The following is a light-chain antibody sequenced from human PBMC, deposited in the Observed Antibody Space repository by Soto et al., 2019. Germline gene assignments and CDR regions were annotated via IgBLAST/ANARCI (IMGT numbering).Light chain of an antibody. CDR2: RDT. J-gene: IGLJ3*02. V-gene: IGLV1-47*01. CDR3: AAWDASLSAWV. CDR1: SSNIGRNY. Sequence: QPVLTQPPSASGTPGQRVTISCSGSSSNIGRNYVYWYQQLPGTAPKLLISRDTQRPSGVPDRFSGSKSGTSASLAISGLRSDDEADYYCAAWDASLSAWVFGGGTKLTVL.